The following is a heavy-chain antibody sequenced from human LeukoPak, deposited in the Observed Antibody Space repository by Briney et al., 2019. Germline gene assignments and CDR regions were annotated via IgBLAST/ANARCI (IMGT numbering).Heavy chain of an antibody. CDR1: GGSISSYY. D-gene: IGHD2-2*01. Sequence: SETLSLTCTVSGGSISSYYWSWIRQPPGKGVEWIGRIYSSGSTYYNPSLKSRVTISVDTTKNQFSLKLSSVTAADTAVYYCARHVQGYIVVPAAVDYWGQGTLVTVSS. CDR2: IYSSGST. CDR3: ARHVQGYIVVPAAVDY. J-gene: IGHJ4*02. V-gene: IGHV4-39*01.